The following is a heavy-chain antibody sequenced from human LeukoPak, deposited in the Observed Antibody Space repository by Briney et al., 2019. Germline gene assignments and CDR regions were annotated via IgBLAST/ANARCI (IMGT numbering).Heavy chain of an antibody. CDR1: GFTVSSSY. CDR2: IYSGGST. J-gene: IGHJ4*02. Sequence: TGGSLRLSCAASGFTVSSSYMRWVRQAPGKGLEWVSVIYSGGSTYYTDSVKGRFTISRDNSKNTLYLQMNSLRAEDTAVYYCARGPDRFDYWGQGTLVTVSS. V-gene: IGHV3-66*01. D-gene: IGHD3-16*02. CDR3: ARGPDRFDY.